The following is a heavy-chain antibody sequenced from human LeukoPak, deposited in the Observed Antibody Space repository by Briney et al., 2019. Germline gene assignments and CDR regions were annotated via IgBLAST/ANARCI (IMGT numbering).Heavy chain of an antibody. J-gene: IGHJ5*02. CDR2: IYSSGST. CDR1: GGSISSGTFY. V-gene: IGHV4-61*02. D-gene: IGHD6-13*01. CDR3: AKSGYSSSFDWFDP. Sequence: SETLSLTCTVSGGSISSGTFYWSWIRQPAGKGLEWIGRIYSSGSTNYNPSLKSRVTISVDTSKNQFSLKLSSVTAADTAVYYCAKSGYSSSFDWFDPWGQGTLVTVSS.